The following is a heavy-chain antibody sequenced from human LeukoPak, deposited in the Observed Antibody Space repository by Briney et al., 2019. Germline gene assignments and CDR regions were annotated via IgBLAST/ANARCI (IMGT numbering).Heavy chain of an antibody. D-gene: IGHD5-18*01. V-gene: IGHV1-18*01. CDR2: ISAYNGNT. CDR3: ARSLAWIQPLNFDY. J-gene: IGHJ4*02. Sequence: ASVEVSCKASGYTFTSYGISWVRQAPGQGLEWMGWISAYNGNTNYAQKLQGRVTMTTDTSTSTAYMELRSLRSDDTAVYYCARSLAWIQPLNFDYWGQGTLVTVSS. CDR1: GYTFTSYG.